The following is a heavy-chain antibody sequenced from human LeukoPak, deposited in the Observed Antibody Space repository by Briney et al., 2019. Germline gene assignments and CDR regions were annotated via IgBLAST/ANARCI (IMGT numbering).Heavy chain of an antibody. CDR3: ARHVTRVSYITMIVVVIVGAFDI. D-gene: IGHD3-22*01. J-gene: IGHJ3*02. V-gene: IGHV4-39*01. CDR2: IYYSGST. Sequence: SETLSLTCTVSGGSISSSSYYWGWIRQPPGKGLEWIGSIYYSGSTYYNPSLKSRVTISVDTSKNQFSLKLSSVTAADTAVYYCARHVTRVSYITMIVVVIVGAFDIWGQGTMVTVSS. CDR1: GGSISSSSYY.